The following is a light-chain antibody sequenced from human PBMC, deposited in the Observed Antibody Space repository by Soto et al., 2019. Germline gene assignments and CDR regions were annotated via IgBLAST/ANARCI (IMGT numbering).Light chain of an antibody. CDR2: GAS. J-gene: IGKJ1*01. Sequence: EIVLTQSPGTLSLSPGERATLSCRASQSVTSSYLAWYQQKPGQAPRLLIYGASSSATGIPDRFSGSGSGTDFTLTISRLEPEDFAVYYCHQYGTSPRTFGPGTKVEIK. CDR1: QSVTSSY. CDR3: HQYGTSPRT. V-gene: IGKV3-20*01.